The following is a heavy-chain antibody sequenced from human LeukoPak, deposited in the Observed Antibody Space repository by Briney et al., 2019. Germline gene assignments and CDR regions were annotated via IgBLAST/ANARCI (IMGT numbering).Heavy chain of an antibody. CDR2: ISDDGSRQ. CDR3: VKDRTGTYTLDY. D-gene: IGHD3-10*01. Sequence: GGSLRLSCAATGFTFSNYAFHGGRQAPGKGREGVAFISDDGSRQHYADSVKGRFTISRDNSKNTLNLQMNSLRAEDTAVYYCVKDRTGTYTLDYWGQGTLVTVSS. CDR1: GFTFSNYA. V-gene: IGHV3-30-3*01. J-gene: IGHJ4*02.